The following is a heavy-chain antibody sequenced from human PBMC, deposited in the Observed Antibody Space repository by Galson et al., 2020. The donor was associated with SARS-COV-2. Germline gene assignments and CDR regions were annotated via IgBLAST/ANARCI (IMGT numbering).Heavy chain of an antibody. J-gene: IGHJ5*02. CDR1: GGSFSGYY. CDR3: ARGKASSIAARPRGFGWFDP. CDR2: INHSGST. V-gene: IGHV4-34*01. Sequence: SETLSLTCAVYGGSFSGYYWSWIRQPPGKGLEWIGEINHSGSTNYNPSLKSRVTISVDTSKNQFSLKLSSVTAADTAVYYCARGKASSIAARPRGFGWFDPWGQGTLVTVSS. D-gene: IGHD6-6*01.